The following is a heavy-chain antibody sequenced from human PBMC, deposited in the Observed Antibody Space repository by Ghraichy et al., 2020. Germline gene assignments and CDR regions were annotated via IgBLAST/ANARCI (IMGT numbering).Heavy chain of an antibody. J-gene: IGHJ3*01. D-gene: IGHD2-15*01. CDR1: GVSISSYY. Sequence: ESLNISCTVSGVSISSYYWSWIRQPPGKGLEWIGYIYSSGSTNYNPSLKSRLTISVDTSKNQFSLKLTSVTAADTAMYYCASVISGNDAFDFWGQGTMVTVSS. CDR2: IYSSGST. CDR3: ASVISGNDAFDF. V-gene: IGHV4-59*01.